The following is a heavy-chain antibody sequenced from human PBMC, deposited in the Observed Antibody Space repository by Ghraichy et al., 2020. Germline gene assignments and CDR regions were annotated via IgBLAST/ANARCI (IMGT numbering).Heavy chain of an antibody. CDR3: ARPPFRSGGTIFDY. D-gene: IGHD2-15*01. Sequence: TLSLTCTVSCASISSSSYYWGWIRHSPGKGLEWIGSMFYGGDTYYNPSLKGRATISVDTAKNQFSLNLKPVTAADTAVYYCARPPFRSGGTIFDYWGQGALVTVSS. J-gene: IGHJ4*02. CDR1: CASISSSSYY. CDR2: MFYGGDT. V-gene: IGHV4-39*01.